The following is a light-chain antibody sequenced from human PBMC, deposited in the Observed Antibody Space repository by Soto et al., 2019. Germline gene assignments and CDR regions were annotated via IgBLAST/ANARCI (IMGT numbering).Light chain of an antibody. V-gene: IGLV2-11*01. CDR2: DVS. CDR1: NSDIGTYNY. Sequence: QSALTQPRSVSGSPGQSVTISCTGTNSDIGTYNYVSWYRKHPGKAPKLMIYDVSKRPSGVPDRFSGSKSGNTASLTISGLQAEDEADYYCSSYTSSSTVVFGGGTKVTVL. CDR3: SSYTSSSTVV. J-gene: IGLJ3*02.